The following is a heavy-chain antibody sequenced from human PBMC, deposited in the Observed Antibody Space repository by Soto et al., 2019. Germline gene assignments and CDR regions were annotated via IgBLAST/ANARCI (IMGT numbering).Heavy chain of an antibody. Sequence: EVQLVESGGGLVQPGGSLRLSCVASGFSFRSYWMTWVRQAPGKGLEWVANINQDGSEKYYVDSVKGRFTFSRDNAKNSVYLQMNSLRVEDTAVYYCARALPRNNYYSMDVWGQGTTVTVSS. CDR1: GFSFRSYW. CDR3: ARALPRNNYYSMDV. V-gene: IGHV3-7*01. J-gene: IGHJ6*02. CDR2: INQDGSEK.